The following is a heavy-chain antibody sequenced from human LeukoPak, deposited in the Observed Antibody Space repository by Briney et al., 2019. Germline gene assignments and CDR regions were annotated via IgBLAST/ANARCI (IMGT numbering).Heavy chain of an antibody. CDR3: ARPLIVVVINDAFDI. CDR2: ISYDGSNK. Sequence: PGRSLRLSCAASGFIFSSYAMHWVRQAPGKGLEWVAFISYDGSNKYYADSVKGRFTISRDNSKNTLYLQMNSLRAEDTAVYYCARPLIVVVINDAFDIWGQGTMVTVSS. D-gene: IGHD3-22*01. V-gene: IGHV3-30-3*01. CDR1: GFIFSSYA. J-gene: IGHJ3*02.